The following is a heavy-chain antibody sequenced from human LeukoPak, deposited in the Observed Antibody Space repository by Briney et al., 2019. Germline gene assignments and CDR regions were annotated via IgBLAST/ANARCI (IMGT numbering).Heavy chain of an antibody. CDR3: ARDGRGYSGYA. Sequence: GGSLRLSCAASGFILKNYMMSWVRQAPGKGLEWVSVIYSGGSTYYADSVKGRFTISRDNSKNTLYLQMNSLRAEDTAVYYCARDGRGYSGYAWGQGTLVTVSS. J-gene: IGHJ4*02. CDR2: IYSGGST. V-gene: IGHV3-53*01. CDR1: GFILKNYM. D-gene: IGHD5-12*01.